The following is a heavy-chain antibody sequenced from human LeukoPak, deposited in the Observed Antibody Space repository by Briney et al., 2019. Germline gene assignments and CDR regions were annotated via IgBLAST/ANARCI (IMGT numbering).Heavy chain of an antibody. CDR2: INHSGST. V-gene: IGHV4-34*01. J-gene: IGHJ4*02. CDR1: GGSFSGYY. D-gene: IGHD3-3*01. CDR3: ARGRPERTIFGVVILDY. Sequence: SETLSLTCAVYGGSFSGYYWRWIRQPPGKGLEWIGEINHSGSTNYNPSLKSRVTISVDTSKNQFSLKLSSVTAADTAVYYCARGRPERTIFGVVILDYWGQGTLVTVSS.